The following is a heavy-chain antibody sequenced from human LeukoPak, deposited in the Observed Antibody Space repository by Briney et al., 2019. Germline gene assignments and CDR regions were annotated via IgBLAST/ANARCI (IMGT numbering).Heavy chain of an antibody. D-gene: IGHD3-10*01. CDR2: ISSSSSYI. CDR3: AKEPLLWFGESRAFDI. J-gene: IGHJ3*02. Sequence: GGSLRLSCAASGFTFSSYSMNWVRQAPGKGLEWVSSISSSSSYIYYADSVKGRFTISRDNSKNTLYLQMNSLRAEDTAVYYCAKEPLLWFGESRAFDIWGQGTMVTVFS. V-gene: IGHV3-21*04. CDR1: GFTFSSYS.